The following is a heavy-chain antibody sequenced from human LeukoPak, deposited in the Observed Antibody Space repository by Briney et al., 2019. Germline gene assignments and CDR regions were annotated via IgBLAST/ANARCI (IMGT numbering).Heavy chain of an antibody. V-gene: IGHV1-24*01. CDR1: GYILTELS. CDR3: ATGSAGNLYYCYYMDV. Sequence: ASVKVSCKVSGYILTELSMHWVRQAPGKGLEWMGGFDPENGETIYAQKFQGRVTMTEDTSTDTAYMELSSLRSEDTAVYYCATGSAGNLYYCYYMDVWGKGTTVTVSS. CDR2: FDPENGET. D-gene: IGHD1-14*01. J-gene: IGHJ6*03.